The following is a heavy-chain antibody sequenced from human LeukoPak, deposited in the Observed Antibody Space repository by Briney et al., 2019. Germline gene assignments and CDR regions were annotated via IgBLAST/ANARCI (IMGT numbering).Heavy chain of an antibody. Sequence: GGSLRLSCAASGFTFNSYSMNWVRQAPGKGLEWVSSISSSSSYMYYADSVKGRFTISRDNAKNSLYLQMNSLRAEDTAVYYCARVGGGINSYYYHYYMDVWGKGTTVTVSS. CDR3: ARVGGGINSYYYHYYMDV. CDR2: ISSSSSYM. CDR1: GFTFNSYS. V-gene: IGHV3-21*01. D-gene: IGHD3-3*01. J-gene: IGHJ6*03.